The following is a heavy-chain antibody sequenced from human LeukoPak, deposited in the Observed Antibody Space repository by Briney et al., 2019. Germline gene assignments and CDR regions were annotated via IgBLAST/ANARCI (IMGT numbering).Heavy chain of an antibody. CDR1: GFTFSSYW. J-gene: IGHJ4*02. CDR2: IKQDGSEK. V-gene: IGHV3-7*03. D-gene: IGHD4-17*01. CDR3: ARERDYGDYAGDY. Sequence: GGSLRLSCAASGFTFSSYWMSWVRQAPGKGLEWVANIKQDGSEKYYVDSVKGRSTISRDNAKNSLYLQMNSLRAEDTAVYYCARERDYGDYAGDYWGQGTLVTVSS.